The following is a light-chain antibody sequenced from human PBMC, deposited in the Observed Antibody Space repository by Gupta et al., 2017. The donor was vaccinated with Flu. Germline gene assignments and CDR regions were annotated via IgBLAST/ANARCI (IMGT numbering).Light chain of an antibody. CDR2: DVR. Sequence: QSALTQPRSVSGSPGQSVAISCTGTNSDVGGYNYVAWYQQYPDKALRLLIYDVRLRPAGVPDSFSYSTSGTTASLTIAEVQAEDEDDYDCCSSAGSYTVVGGGTRLTVL. V-gene: IGLV2-11*01. J-gene: IGLJ2*01. CDR3: CSSAGSYTV. CDR1: NSDVGGYNY.